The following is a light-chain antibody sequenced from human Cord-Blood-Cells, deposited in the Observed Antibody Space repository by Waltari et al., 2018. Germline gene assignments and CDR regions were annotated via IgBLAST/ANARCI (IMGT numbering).Light chain of an antibody. V-gene: IGKV3-20*01. CDR3: QQYGSSRT. CDR2: GAS. Sequence: EIVFTQSPGTLSLSPGERATLPCRASPRVSSSYLAWYQQQPGQAPRLLICGASSRATGIPDRFSGSGSGTDFTLTISRLEPEDVAVYYCQQYGSSRTFGQGTKVEIK. J-gene: IGKJ1*01. CDR1: PRVSSSY.